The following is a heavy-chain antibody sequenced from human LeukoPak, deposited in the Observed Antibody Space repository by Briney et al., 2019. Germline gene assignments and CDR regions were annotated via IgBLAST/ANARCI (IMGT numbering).Heavy chain of an antibody. J-gene: IGHJ4*02. CDR1: GGSISSYY. Sequence: SETLSLTCTVSGGSISSYYWSWIRQPPGKGLEWIGYIYYSGSTNYNPSLKSRVTISVDTSKNQFSLKLSSVTAADTAVYYCARHETETLGDKYYGFWSGYYQPDYYFDYWGQGTLVTVSS. D-gene: IGHD3-3*01. CDR2: IYYSGST. V-gene: IGHV4-59*08. CDR3: ARHETETLGDKYYGFWSGYYQPDYYFDY.